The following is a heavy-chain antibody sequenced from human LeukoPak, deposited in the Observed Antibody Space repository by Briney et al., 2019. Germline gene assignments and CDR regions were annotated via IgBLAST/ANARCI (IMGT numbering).Heavy chain of an antibody. Sequence: GGSLRLSCVASGFTFSSYSMNWVRQAPGKGLEWVSSISSSISYIYYAYSVKGRFTISRDNAKNSLYLQMNSLRAEDTAVYYCARSLGISGPVDYWGQATLVTVSS. J-gene: IGHJ4*02. D-gene: IGHD7-27*01. V-gene: IGHV3-21*01. CDR1: GFTFSSYS. CDR3: ARSLGISGPVDY. CDR2: ISSSISYI.